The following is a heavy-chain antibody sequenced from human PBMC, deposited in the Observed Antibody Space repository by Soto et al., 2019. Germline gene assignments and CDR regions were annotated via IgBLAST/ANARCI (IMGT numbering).Heavy chain of an antibody. Sequence: PSETLSLTCTVSGASITYGAYSWSWIRQTPGKGLEWIGYINHLETTFYNPSFESRLTLSIDRTKNQFSLNLKSMSAADRAVYFCARGGGFDSFGYWGQGILVTVS. J-gene: IGHJ4*02. V-gene: IGHV4-30-2*01. D-gene: IGHD3-10*01. CDR3: ARGGGFDSFGY. CDR1: GASITYGAYS. CDR2: INHLETT.